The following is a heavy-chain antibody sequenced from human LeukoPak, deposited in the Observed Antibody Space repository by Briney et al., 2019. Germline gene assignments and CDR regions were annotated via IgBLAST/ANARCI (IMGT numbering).Heavy chain of an antibody. CDR2: IYTSGST. CDR3: VSSYSSTWYDAFDI. Sequence: PSETLSLTCTVSGGSISSYYWSWIRQPAGKGLEWIGRIYTSGSTNYNPSLKSRVTMSVDTSKNQFSLKLSSVTAADTALYYCVSSYSSTWYDAFDIWGQGTMVTVSS. D-gene: IGHD6-13*01. V-gene: IGHV4-4*07. CDR1: GGSISSYY. J-gene: IGHJ3*02.